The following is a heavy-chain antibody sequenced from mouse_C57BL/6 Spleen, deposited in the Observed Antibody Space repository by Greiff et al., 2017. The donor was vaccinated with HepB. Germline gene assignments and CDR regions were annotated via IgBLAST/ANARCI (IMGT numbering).Heavy chain of an antibody. D-gene: IGHD2-5*01. CDR1: GFTFSSYA. Sequence: EVHLVESGGGLVKPGGSLKLSCAASGFTFSSYAMSWVRQTPEKRLEWVATISDGGSYTYYPDNVKGRFTISRDNAKNNLYLQMSHLKSEDTAMYYCASDSNWFAYWGQGTLVTVSA. CDR2: ISDGGSYT. V-gene: IGHV5-4*01. J-gene: IGHJ3*01. CDR3: ASDSNWFAY.